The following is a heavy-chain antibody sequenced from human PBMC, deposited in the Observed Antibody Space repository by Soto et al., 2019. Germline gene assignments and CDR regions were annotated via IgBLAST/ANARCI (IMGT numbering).Heavy chain of an antibody. CDR1: GSTFHAYT. J-gene: IGHJ4*02. V-gene: IGHV3-30*04. D-gene: IGHD6-19*01. CDR3: ARKWGTYSSASLDY. Sequence: GGSLRLSCADSGSTFHAYTMHWVRQAPGKGLEWVAVMSYDGTNEYYADSVKGRFTISRDNSKSTVYLQMNSLTPEDTALYYCARKWGTYSSASLDYWGLGTLVTVSS. CDR2: MSYDGTNE.